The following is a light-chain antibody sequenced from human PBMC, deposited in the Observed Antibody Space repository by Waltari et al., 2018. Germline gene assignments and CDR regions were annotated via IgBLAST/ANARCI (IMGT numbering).Light chain of an antibody. J-gene: IGKJ4*01. CDR1: QSVSTK. Sequence: EIVMKQSPAPLSVSPGERATLTCRASQSVSTKLTWYQQKPGQPPKLLIYGASTRATAIPARFRGSGSGTEFTITISSLQSEEFAVYYGQQQNDWPLTFGGGTKVEI. V-gene: IGKV3-15*01. CDR2: GAS. CDR3: QQQNDWPLT.